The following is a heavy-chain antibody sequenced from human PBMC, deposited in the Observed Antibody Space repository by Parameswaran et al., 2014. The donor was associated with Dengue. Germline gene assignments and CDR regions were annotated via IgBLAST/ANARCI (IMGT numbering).Heavy chain of an antibody. CDR2: ISYDGSNK. J-gene: IGHJ6*02. D-gene: IGHD2-2*01. V-gene: IGHV3-30*18. CDR3: AKDLLEAKCSSTSCHYGMDV. Sequence: WIRQPPGKGLEWVAVISYDGSNKYYADSVKGRFTISRDNSKNTLYLQMNSLRAEDTAVYYCAKDLLEAKCSSTSCHYGMDVWGQGTTVTVSS.